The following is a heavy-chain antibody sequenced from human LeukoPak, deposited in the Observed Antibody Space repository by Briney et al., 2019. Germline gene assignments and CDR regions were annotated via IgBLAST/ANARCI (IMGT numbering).Heavy chain of an antibody. V-gene: IGHV4-34*01. CDR2: INHSGST. J-gene: IGHJ4*02. CDR3: AADSPPTIAAAGTDY. Sequence: PSETLSLTCAVYGGSFSGYYWSWIRQPPGKGLEWIGEINHSGSTNYNPSLKSRVTISVDTSKNQFSLKLNSVTAADTAVYYCAADSPPTIAAAGTDYWGQGTLVTVSS. CDR1: GGSFSGYY. D-gene: IGHD6-13*01.